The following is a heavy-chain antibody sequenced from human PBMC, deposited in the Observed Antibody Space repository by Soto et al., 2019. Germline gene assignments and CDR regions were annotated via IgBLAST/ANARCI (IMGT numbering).Heavy chain of an antibody. CDR1: GGSISSGGYY. J-gene: IGHJ6*02. CDR3: ARELRFGEDYYGMDV. V-gene: IGHV4-31*03. Sequence: QVQLQESGPGLVKPSQTLSLTCTVSGGSISSGGYYWSWIRQHPGKGLEWIGYIYYSGSTYYNPSLRSRVTISVDTSKNQYSLKLSSVTAADTAVYYCARELRFGEDYYGMDVWGQGTTVTVSS. D-gene: IGHD3-10*01. CDR2: IYYSGST.